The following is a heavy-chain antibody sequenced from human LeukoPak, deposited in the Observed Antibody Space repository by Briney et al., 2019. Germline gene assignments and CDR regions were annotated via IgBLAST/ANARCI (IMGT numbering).Heavy chain of an antibody. CDR2: IYYSGST. J-gene: IGHJ3*02. CDR1: GGSISSYS. CDR3: ARGGAGLRWAFDI. V-gene: IGHV4-59*08. D-gene: IGHD5-12*01. Sequence: SETLSLTCTVSGGSISSYSWSWIRQPPGKGLEWIGYIYYSGSTNYNPSLKSRVTISVDTSKNQFSLKLTSVTAADTAVYFCARGGAGLRWAFDIWGQGTMLTVSS.